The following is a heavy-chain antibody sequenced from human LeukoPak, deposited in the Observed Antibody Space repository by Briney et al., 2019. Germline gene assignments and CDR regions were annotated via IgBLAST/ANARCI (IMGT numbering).Heavy chain of an antibody. V-gene: IGHV3-48*03. CDR1: GFTFSSYE. CDR2: ISSSGSTI. CDR3: ASSGPYSNYFDY. J-gene: IGHJ4*02. Sequence: GGSLRLSCAASGFTFSSYEMNWVRQAPGKGLEWVSYISSSGSTIYYADSVKGRFTISRDNAKNSLYLQMNSLRAEDTAVYYCASSGPYSNYFDYWGQGTLVTVSS. D-gene: IGHD2-15*01.